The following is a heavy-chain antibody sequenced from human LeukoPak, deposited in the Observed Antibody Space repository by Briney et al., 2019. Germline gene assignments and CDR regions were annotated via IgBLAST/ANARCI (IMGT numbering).Heavy chain of an antibody. CDR3: ARDPPPNYDILTGYFKSY. J-gene: IGHJ4*02. CDR1: GFTVSSNY. Sequence: PGGSLRLSCAASGFTVSSNYMSWVRQAPGKGLEWVSVIYSGGSTYYADSVKGRFTISRDNSKNTLYLQMNSLRAEDTAVCYCARDPPPNYDILTGYFKSYWGQGTLVTVSS. V-gene: IGHV3-66*01. D-gene: IGHD3-9*01. CDR2: IYSGGST.